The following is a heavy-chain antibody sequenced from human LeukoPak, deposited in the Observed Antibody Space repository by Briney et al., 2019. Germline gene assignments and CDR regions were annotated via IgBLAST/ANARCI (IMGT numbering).Heavy chain of an antibody. V-gene: IGHV1-2*02. Sequence: ASVKVSCKASGYSLNAYYMHWVRQAPGQGLEWMGWINPSSGGTKYAQKFQGRVTMARDTSISTTYMELSRLTSDDTAVYHCARGLGRDYWGQGTPVTVFS. CDR1: GYSLNAYY. J-gene: IGHJ4*02. D-gene: IGHD4-11*01. CDR3: ARGLGRDY. CDR2: INPSSGGT.